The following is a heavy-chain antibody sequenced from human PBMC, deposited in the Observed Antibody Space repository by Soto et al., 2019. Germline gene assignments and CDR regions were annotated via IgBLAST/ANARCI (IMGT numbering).Heavy chain of an antibody. CDR3: AKVEKFLEWLLSGMDV. V-gene: IGHV3-23*01. CDR2: ISGSGGST. J-gene: IGHJ6*02. D-gene: IGHD3-3*01. CDR1: GFTFSSYA. Sequence: EVQLLESGGGLVQPGGSLRLSCAASGFTFSSYAMSWVRQAPGKGLEWVSAISGSGGSTYYADSVKGRFTISRDNSKNTLYLQMNSLRAEDTAVYYCAKVEKFLEWLLSGMDVWVQGTTVTVSS.